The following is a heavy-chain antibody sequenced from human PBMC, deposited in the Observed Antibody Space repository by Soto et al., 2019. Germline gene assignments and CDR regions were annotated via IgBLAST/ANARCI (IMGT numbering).Heavy chain of an antibody. V-gene: IGHV3-23*01. CDR2: ISGSGGST. D-gene: IGHD4-17*01. CDR1: GFTFSSYA. CDR3: AKGPRYGGNLYYFDY. J-gene: IGHJ4*02. Sequence: PGGSLRLSCAASGFTFSSYAMSWVRQAPGKGLEWVSAISGSGGSTYYADSVKGRFTISRDNSKNTLYLQMNSLRAEGTAVYYCAKGPRYGGNLYYFDYWGQGTLVTVSS.